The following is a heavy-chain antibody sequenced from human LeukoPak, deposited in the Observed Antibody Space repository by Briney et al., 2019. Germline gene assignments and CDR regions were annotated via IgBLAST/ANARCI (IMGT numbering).Heavy chain of an antibody. CDR3: ARDAGAVTTPSNWFDP. CDR1: GFTFTSYS. J-gene: IGHJ5*02. D-gene: IGHD4-17*01. Sequence: PGGSLRLSCAASGFTFTSYSMNWVREAPGRGLEWVSSISSSSTYISYADSVKGRFTISRDNAKNSLYLQMNSLRAEDTAEYYCARDAGAVTTPSNWFDPWGQGTLVTVSS. V-gene: IGHV3-21*01. CDR2: ISSSSTYI.